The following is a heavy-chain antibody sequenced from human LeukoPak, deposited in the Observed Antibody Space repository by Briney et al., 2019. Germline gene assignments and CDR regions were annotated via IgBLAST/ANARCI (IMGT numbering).Heavy chain of an antibody. CDR1: GFIFSYYS. CDR3: AREQPAGSTDY. J-gene: IGHJ4*02. CDR2: ISPDGRAT. V-gene: IGHV3-64*01. Sequence: PGGSLRLSXAASGFIFSYYSMHWVRQAPGKGLEYVSVISPDGRATYYTNSVEGRFTISRDNSKNTVYLQMDSLRDDDTAVYYCAREQPAGSTDYWGQGTLVTVSS. D-gene: IGHD1-14*01.